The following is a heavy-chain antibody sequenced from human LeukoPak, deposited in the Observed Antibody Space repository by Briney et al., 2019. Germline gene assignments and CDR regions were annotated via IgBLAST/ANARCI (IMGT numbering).Heavy chain of an antibody. J-gene: IGHJ4*02. CDR1: GGTFSSYA. V-gene: IGHV1-69*04. CDR2: IIPILGTA. CDR3: ARDRAPQYSSGWYY. Sequence: ASVKVSCKASGGTFSSYAISWVRQAPGQGLEWMGRIIPILGTANYAQKFQGRVTITADKSTSTAYVELSSLRSEDTAVYYCARDRAPQYSSGWYYWGQGTLVTVSS. D-gene: IGHD6-19*01.